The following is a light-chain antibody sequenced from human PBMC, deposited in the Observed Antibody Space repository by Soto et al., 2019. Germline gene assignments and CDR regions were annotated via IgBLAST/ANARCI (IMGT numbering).Light chain of an antibody. Sequence: DIVLTQSPGTLSLSPGERATLSCRASQSVSKNYLAWYQQKPGQAPRLLIYDASNRATGIPARFSGSGSGTDFTLTISSLQPEDFATYYCQQSYSTPRTFGQGTKVDIK. V-gene: IGKV3D-20*02. CDR1: QSVSKNY. CDR3: QQSYSTPRT. J-gene: IGKJ1*01. CDR2: DAS.